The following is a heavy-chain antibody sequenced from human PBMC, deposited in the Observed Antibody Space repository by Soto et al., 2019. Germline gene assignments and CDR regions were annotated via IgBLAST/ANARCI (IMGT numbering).Heavy chain of an antibody. D-gene: IGHD3-22*01. CDR2: ISAYNGNT. V-gene: IGHV1-18*04. Sequence: WASVKVSCKASGYTFTSYGISWVRQAPGQGLEWMGWISAYNGNTNYAQKLQGRVTMTTDTSTSTAYMELRSLRSDDTAVYYCARDNYDSSGYYSDAFDIWGQGTMVTVSS. CDR1: GYTFTSYG. J-gene: IGHJ3*02. CDR3: ARDNYDSSGYYSDAFDI.